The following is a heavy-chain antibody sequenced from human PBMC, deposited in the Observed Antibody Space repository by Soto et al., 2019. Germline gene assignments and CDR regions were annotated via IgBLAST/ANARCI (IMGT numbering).Heavy chain of an antibody. CDR3: ARDRGYYFDY. Sequence: QVQLVESGGGVVQPGRSLRLSCAASGFTFNSYGFHWVRQAPGKGLEWVAVIWYDGSNKYYADSVEGRFTISRDSSDNTRYLQMNSLRAEDTAVYYCARDRGYYFDYWGQGILVTVSS. V-gene: IGHV3-33*01. J-gene: IGHJ4*02. CDR2: IWYDGSNK. CDR1: GFTFNSYG. D-gene: IGHD3-10*01.